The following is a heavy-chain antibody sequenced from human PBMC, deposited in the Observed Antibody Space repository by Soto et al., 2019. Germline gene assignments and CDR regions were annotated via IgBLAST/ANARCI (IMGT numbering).Heavy chain of an antibody. Sequence: PSETLSLTCTVSGGSVSSGSYYWSWIRQPPGKGXEWXXXXYXSXSXXXXRXLKSRVTISVDTSKNQFSLKLSSVTAEDTAVYYCARGTGFRYYFDYWGQGTQVTV. D-gene: IGHD3-10*01. CDR1: GGSVSSGSYY. CDR2: XYXSXSX. J-gene: IGHJ4*02. V-gene: IGHV4-61*01. CDR3: ARGTGFRYYFDY.